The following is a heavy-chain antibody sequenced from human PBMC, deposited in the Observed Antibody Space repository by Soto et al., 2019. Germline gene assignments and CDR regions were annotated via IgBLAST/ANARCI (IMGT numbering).Heavy chain of an antibody. D-gene: IGHD2-15*01. J-gene: IGHJ4*02. Sequence: SVKVSCKASGGTFSSYAISWVRQAPGQGLEWMGGIIPIFGTANYAQKFQGRVTITADESTSTAYMELSSLRSEDTAVYYCAIVRDGGKEYYFDYWGQGTLVTVSS. CDR2: IIPIFGTA. CDR1: GGTFSSYA. CDR3: AIVRDGGKEYYFDY. V-gene: IGHV1-69*13.